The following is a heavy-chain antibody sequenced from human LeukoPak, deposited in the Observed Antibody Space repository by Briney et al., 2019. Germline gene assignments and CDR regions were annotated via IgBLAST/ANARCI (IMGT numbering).Heavy chain of an antibody. D-gene: IGHD3-22*01. V-gene: IGHV5-51*01. J-gene: IGHJ4*02. CDR2: IYPGDSDT. Sequence: GESLKISCKGSGYSFTSYWIGWVRQMPGKGLEWMGIIYPGDSDTRYSPSFQGQVTISADRSISTAYLQWSSLKASDTAMYYCARHPDSSGYYYWFDYWGQGTLVTVSS. CDR3: ARHPDSSGYYYWFDY. CDR1: GYSFTSYW.